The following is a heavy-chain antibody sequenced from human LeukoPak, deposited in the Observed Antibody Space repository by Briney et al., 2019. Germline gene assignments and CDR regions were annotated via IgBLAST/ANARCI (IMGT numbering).Heavy chain of an antibody. Sequence: SETLSLTCTVSGYSISSAYYWGWIRQPPGKGLEWIGYIYYSGSTYYNPSLKSRVTISVDTSKNQFSLKLSSVTAADTAVYYCARDRYYDSSGYYGRYYGMDVWGQGTTVTVSS. J-gene: IGHJ6*02. CDR3: ARDRYYDSSGYYGRYYGMDV. V-gene: IGHV4-38-2*02. CDR1: GYSISSAYY. D-gene: IGHD3-22*01. CDR2: IYYSGST.